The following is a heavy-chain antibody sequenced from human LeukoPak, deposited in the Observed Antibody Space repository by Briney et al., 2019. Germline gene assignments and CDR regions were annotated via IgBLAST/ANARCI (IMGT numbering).Heavy chain of an antibody. J-gene: IGHJ4*02. CDR3: ARDLGRIAAAGNAQTIDY. CDR2: IYHSGST. CDR1: GGSISSSNW. Sequence: PSETLSLTCAVSGGSISSSNWWSWVRQPPGKGLEWIGEIYHSGSTNYNPSLKSRVTISVDKSKNQFSLKLSSVTAADTAVYYCARDLGRIAAAGNAQTIDYWGQGTLVTVSS. D-gene: IGHD6-13*01. V-gene: IGHV4-4*02.